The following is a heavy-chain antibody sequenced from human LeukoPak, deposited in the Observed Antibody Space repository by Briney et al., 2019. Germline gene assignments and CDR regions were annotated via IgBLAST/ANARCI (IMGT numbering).Heavy chain of an antibody. Sequence: PGGSLRLSCAASGFSFSTYWMTWVRQAPGKGLVWVSGINSDGSSTRYADSVKGRFTISRDNAKNTLYLQRNSLRAEDTAVYYCAREEDFWSGYSAEYFDYWGQGTLVTVSS. V-gene: IGHV3-74*01. J-gene: IGHJ4*02. CDR3: AREEDFWSGYSAEYFDY. CDR1: GFSFSTYW. D-gene: IGHD3-3*01. CDR2: INSDGSST.